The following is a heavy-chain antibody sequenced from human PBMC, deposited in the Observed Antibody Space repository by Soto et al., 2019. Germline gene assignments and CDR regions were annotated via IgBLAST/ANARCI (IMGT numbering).Heavy chain of an antibody. CDR2: INHSGST. V-gene: IGHV4-34*01. Sequence: KPSETLSLTCAVYGGSFSGYYWSWIRQPPGKGLEWIGEINHSGSTNYNPSLKSRVTISVDTSKNQFSLKLSSVTAADTAVYYCASYSSSSGTDYWGQGALVTVSS. D-gene: IGHD6-6*01. CDR1: GGSFSGYY. J-gene: IGHJ4*02. CDR3: ASYSSSSGTDY.